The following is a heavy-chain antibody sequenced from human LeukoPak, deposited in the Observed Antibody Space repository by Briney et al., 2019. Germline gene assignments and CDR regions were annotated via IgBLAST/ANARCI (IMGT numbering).Heavy chain of an antibody. CDR3: NRDWEGRSDY. D-gene: IGHD1-26*01. J-gene: IGHJ4*02. V-gene: IGHV3-49*04. CDR1: GFTFGDYA. CDR2: IRSKAYGGTT. Sequence: GRTLTLSCTASGFTFGDYAMTWVRQAPGKGLEWVGFIRSKAYGGTTEYAASVKGRFTISRDDSKSIAYLQMNSLKTEDTAVYYCNRDWEGRSDYWGQGTLVTVSS.